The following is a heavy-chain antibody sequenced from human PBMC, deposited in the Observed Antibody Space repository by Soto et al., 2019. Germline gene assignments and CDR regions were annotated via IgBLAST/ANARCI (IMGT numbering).Heavy chain of an antibody. CDR1: GFTFSSHA. D-gene: IGHD2-15*01. V-gene: IGHV3-23*01. Sequence: EVQLLESGGGLVQPGGALRLSCAASGFTFSSHAMSWVRQAPGKGLEWISSISAGSEGAYYADSVWGRFTISRDNSNNTLFLQMNSLRAGDTAVYYCARDLWWYLHWGQGTLVTVSS. CDR2: ISAGSEGA. J-gene: IGHJ4*02. CDR3: ARDLWWYLH.